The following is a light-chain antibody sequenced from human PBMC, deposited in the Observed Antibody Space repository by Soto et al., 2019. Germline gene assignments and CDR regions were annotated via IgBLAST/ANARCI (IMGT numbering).Light chain of an antibody. J-gene: IGKJ2*01. CDR1: QSVSSSY. V-gene: IGKV3-20*01. CDR2: GAS. Sequence: EIVLTQSPGTLSLSPGERATLSCRASQSVSSSYLAWYQQKPGQAPRLLIYGASSRATGIPDRFSGSGSGTDFTLTISRLEPEDFAVYYCQQYGSSLHTFGPGPKVDIK. CDR3: QQYGSSLHT.